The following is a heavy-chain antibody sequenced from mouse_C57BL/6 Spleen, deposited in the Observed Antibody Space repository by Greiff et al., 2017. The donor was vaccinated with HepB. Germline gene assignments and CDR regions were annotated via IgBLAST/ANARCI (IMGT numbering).Heavy chain of an antibody. CDR2: ISDGGSYT. J-gene: IGHJ2*01. CDR1: GFTFSSYA. V-gene: IGHV5-4*03. CDR3: ARTGDYEGFDY. D-gene: IGHD2-4*01. Sequence: EVMLVESGGGLVKPGGSLKLSCAASGFTFSSYAMSWVRQTPEKRLEWVATISDGGSYTYYPDNVKGRFTISRDNAKNNLYLQMSHLKSEDTAMYYCARTGDYEGFDYGGQGTTLTVSS.